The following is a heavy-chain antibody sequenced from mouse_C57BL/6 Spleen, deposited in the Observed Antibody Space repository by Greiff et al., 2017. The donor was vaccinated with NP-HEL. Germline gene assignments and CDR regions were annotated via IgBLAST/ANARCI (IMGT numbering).Heavy chain of an antibody. Sequence: DVMLVESGGGLVQPGGSLKLSCAASGFTFSDYYMYWVRQTPEKRLEWVAYISNGGGSTYYPDTVKGRFTISRDNAKNTLYLQMSRLKSEDTAMYYCARHDGYYGAYWGQGTLVTVSA. CDR1: GFTFSDYY. CDR2: ISNGGGST. V-gene: IGHV5-12*01. D-gene: IGHD2-3*01. CDR3: ARHDGYYGAY. J-gene: IGHJ3*01.